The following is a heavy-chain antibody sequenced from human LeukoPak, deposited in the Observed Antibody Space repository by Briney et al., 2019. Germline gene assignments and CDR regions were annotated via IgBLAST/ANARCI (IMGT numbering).Heavy chain of an antibody. J-gene: IGHJ4*02. Sequence: ASVKVSCKASGYTFTSYDINWVRQATGQGLEWMGWMNPNSGNTGYAQKFQGRVTMTRNTSISTAYMELSSLRSEDTAVYYCARGRFAYYYGSGSYPDYWGQGTLVTVSS. CDR2: MNPNSGNT. D-gene: IGHD3-10*01. CDR1: GYTFTSYD. CDR3: ARGRFAYYYGSGSYPDY. V-gene: IGHV1-8*01.